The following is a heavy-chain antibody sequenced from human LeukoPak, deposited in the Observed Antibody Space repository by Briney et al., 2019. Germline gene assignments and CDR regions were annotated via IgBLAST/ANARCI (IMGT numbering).Heavy chain of an antibody. D-gene: IGHD3-22*01. J-gene: IGHJ5*02. CDR2: INPSGGST. V-gene: IGHV1-46*01. CDR1: GYTFTSYY. CDR3: ARAEHYYDSSGYPFDP. Sequence: ASVKVSCKASGYTFTSYYMHWVRQAPGQGLQWMGIINPSGGSTSYAQKFQGRVTMTRDTSTSTVYMELSSLRSEDTAVYYCARAEHYYDSSGYPFDPWGQGTLVTVSS.